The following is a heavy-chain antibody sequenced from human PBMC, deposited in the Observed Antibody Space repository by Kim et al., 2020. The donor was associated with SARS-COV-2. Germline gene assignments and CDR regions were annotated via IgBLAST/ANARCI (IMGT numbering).Heavy chain of an antibody. CDR3: ARDRDIVVVIAIFSDIDQAYGMEA. CDR2: ISSSSSTI. Sequence: GGSLRLSCAASGFTFSSYSMNWVRQAPGKGLEWVSYISSSSSTIYYADSVKGRFTISRDNAKNSLYLQMNSLRDEDTAVYYCARDRDIVVVIAIFSDIDQAYGMEAWGKGTTVPVPS. J-gene: IGHJ6*04. V-gene: IGHV3-48*02. D-gene: IGHD2-21*01. CDR1: GFTFSSYS.